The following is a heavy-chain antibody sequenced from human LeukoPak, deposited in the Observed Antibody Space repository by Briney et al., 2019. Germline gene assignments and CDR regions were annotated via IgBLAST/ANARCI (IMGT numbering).Heavy chain of an antibody. CDR2: FDPEDGET. D-gene: IGHD4-17*01. V-gene: IGHV1-24*01. J-gene: IGHJ3*02. CDR3: ATYYGDYALINI. CDR1: GYTLTELS. Sequence: ASVTVSCKVSGYTLTELSMHWVRQAPGKGLEWMGGFDPEDGETIYAQKFQGRVTMTEDTSTDTAYMELSSLRSEDTAVYYCATYYGDYALINIWGQGTMVTVSS.